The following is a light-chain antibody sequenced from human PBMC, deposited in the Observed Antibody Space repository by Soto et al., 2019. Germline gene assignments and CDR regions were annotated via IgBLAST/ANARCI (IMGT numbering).Light chain of an antibody. CDR3: QQYGSSPQLP. CDR1: QSVSSSY. CDR2: GAS. V-gene: IGKV3-20*01. J-gene: IGKJ3*01. Sequence: IVLTQSPGTLSLSPGERATLSCRASQSVSSSYLAWYQQKPGQAPRLLIYGASSMATGIPDRFSGSGSGTDFSLTISRLEPEDFAVYYCQQYGSSPQLPFGPGTKVDMK.